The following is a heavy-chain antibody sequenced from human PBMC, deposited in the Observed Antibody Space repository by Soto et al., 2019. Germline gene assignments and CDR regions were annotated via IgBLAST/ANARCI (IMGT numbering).Heavy chain of an antibody. CDR2: IKPHSGGT. J-gene: IGHJ6*02. CDR1: AYTFTVYY. D-gene: IGHD6-13*01. Sequence: ASVKVSCNASAYTFTVYYMHWVRHSPRQGLVWMGWIKPHSGGTTYAQKFQGRVTMTRDTSISTAYMELSRMRSDDTAVYDCAREIAAAGTIFYYYHGMDVGGQGTTVTVSS. CDR3: AREIAAAGTIFYYYHGMDV. V-gene: IGHV1-2*02.